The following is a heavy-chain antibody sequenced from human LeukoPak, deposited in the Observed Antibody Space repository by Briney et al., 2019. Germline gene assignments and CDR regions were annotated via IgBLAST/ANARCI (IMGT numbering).Heavy chain of an antibody. Sequence: GGSLRLSCAASGFTFSSYAMSWVRQAPGKGLEWVSAISGSGGSTYYADSVKGRFTISRDNSKNMLYLQMNSLRAEDTAVYYCAKATVTTGYYYYYYGMDVWGQGTTVTVSS. J-gene: IGHJ6*02. D-gene: IGHD4-17*01. CDR1: GFTFSSYA. CDR2: ISGSGGST. V-gene: IGHV3-23*01. CDR3: AKATVTTGYYYYYYGMDV.